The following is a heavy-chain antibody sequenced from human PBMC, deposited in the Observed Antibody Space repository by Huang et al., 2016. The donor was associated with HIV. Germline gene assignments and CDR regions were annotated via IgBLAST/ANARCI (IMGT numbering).Heavy chain of an antibody. CDR3: ARDTYYTDIWKRNDASFL. Sequence: QVQLVQSGGEVKQPGASVRVSCKASGYEFGSYGWSWVRQAPGRGLEWLGWIGSDSRDTRTAQKFQGRVTMTTDRSATTTYMELRSLRYDDTAVYYCARDTYYTDIWKRNDASFLWGQGTMITVYS. D-gene: IGHD3-22*01. V-gene: IGHV1-18*01. J-gene: IGHJ3*01. CDR2: IGSDSRDT. CDR1: GYEFGSYG.